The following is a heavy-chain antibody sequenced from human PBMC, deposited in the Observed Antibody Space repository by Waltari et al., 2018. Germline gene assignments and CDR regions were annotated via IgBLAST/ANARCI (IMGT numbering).Heavy chain of an antibody. Sequence: EVQLVESGGGLVQPGGSLRLSCAASGFTFSSYWMIWVRQAPGKGLEWVANIKEDGSVKFYVDSVKGRFTISRDTAKNSLYLQMNSLRAEDTAVYYCARDVYYSFASWGLGTLVTVSS. CDR1: GFTFSSYW. CDR2: IKEDGSVK. D-gene: IGHD2-8*01. J-gene: IGHJ4*02. V-gene: IGHV3-7*01. CDR3: ARDVYYSFAS.